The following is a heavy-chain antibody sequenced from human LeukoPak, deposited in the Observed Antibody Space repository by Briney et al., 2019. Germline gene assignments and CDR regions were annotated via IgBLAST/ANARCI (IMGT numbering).Heavy chain of an antibody. V-gene: IGHV3-33*01. CDR1: GFTFSRYG. Sequence: GRSLRLSCAASGFTFSRYGMHWVRQAPGKGLEWVAVIWYDGSNKYYADSVKGRFTISRDNSKNTLYLQMNSLRAEDTAVYYCARGKTVGATTGIAFDVWGQGTMVTVSS. CDR3: ARGKTVGATTGIAFDV. D-gene: IGHD1-26*01. J-gene: IGHJ3*01. CDR2: IWYDGSNK.